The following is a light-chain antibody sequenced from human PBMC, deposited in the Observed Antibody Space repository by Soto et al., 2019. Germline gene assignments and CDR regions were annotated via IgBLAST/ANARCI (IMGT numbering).Light chain of an antibody. CDR1: SFNIGSNT. Sequence: QSVLTQPPSASGTPGQRVTISCSGSSFNIGSNTVNWYQQLPGTAPKLLIYSNNQRPSGVPDRFSGSKSGTSASLAISGLQSEDEADYYCAAWDDSLNGWVFGGGTKSPS. CDR3: AAWDDSLNGWV. CDR2: SNN. J-gene: IGLJ3*02. V-gene: IGLV1-44*01.